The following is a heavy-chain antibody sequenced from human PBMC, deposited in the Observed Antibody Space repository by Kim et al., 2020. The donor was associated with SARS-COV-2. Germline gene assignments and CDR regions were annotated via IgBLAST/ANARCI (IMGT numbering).Heavy chain of an antibody. Sequence: GGSLRLSCTTSGFIFTNYAMGWVRQAPRKGLEWVAVIGGSDADRYYADSVKGRFTISRDNSKKMVYLQMNSLGAEDTAVYYCAKDFLNGNGIYDPFDLWGPGTAVTVS. V-gene: IGHV3-23*01. D-gene: IGHD3-9*01. J-gene: IGHJ3*01. CDR1: GFIFTNYA. CDR2: IGGSDADR. CDR3: AKDFLNGNGIYDPFDL.